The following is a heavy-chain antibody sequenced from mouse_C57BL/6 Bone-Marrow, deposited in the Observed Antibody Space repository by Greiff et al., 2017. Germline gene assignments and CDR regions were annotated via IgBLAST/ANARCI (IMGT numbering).Heavy chain of an antibody. V-gene: IGHV2-9-1*01. D-gene: IGHD2-10*01. CDR3: AAYYCNFYYAMDY. CDR1: GFSLTSYA. J-gene: IGHJ4*01. CDR2: IWTGGGT. Sequence: VQLQESGPGLVAPSQSLSITCTVSGFSLTSYAISWVRQPPGKGLEWLGVIWTGGGTNYNSALKSRLSISKDNSKSQVFLKMNSLQTDDTARYYCAAYYCNFYYAMDYWGQGTSVTVSS.